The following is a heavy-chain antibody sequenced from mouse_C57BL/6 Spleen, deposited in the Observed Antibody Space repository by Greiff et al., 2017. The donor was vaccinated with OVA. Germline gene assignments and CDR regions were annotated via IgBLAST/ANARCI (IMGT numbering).Heavy chain of an antibody. CDR2: ISSGSSTI. Sequence: EVQLVESGGGLVKPGGSLKLSCAASGFTFSDYGMHWVRQAPEKGLEWVAYISSGSSTIYYADTVKGRFTISRDNAKNTLFLQMTSLRSEDTAMYYCAREAQLRPYYFDYWGQGTTLTVSS. CDR1: GFTFSDYG. CDR3: AREAQLRPYYFDY. D-gene: IGHD3-2*02. V-gene: IGHV5-17*01. J-gene: IGHJ2*01.